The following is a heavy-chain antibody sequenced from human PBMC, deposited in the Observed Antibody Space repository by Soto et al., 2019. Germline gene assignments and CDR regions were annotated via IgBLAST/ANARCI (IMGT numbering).Heavy chain of an antibody. J-gene: IGHJ5*02. CDR1: GFSLSTSGVG. V-gene: IGHV2-5*02. Sequence: QITLKESGPTLVKPTQTLTLTCTFSGFSLSTSGVGVGWIRQPPGKALEWLALIYWDDDKRYSPSLKSRLTITKDXXKXQXXLTMTNMDPVDTATYYCAHQLMVRGVIMGDNWFDPWGQGTLVTVSS. CDR3: AHQLMVRGVIMGDNWFDP. D-gene: IGHD3-10*01. CDR2: IYWDDDK.